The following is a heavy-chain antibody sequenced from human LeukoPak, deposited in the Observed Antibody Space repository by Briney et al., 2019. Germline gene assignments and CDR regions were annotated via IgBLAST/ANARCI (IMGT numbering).Heavy chain of an antibody. J-gene: IGHJ5*02. CDR3: ARPEGYFGSGSYSHWFDP. CDR1: GGSISSSSYY. CDR2: IYYSGST. D-gene: IGHD3-10*01. V-gene: IGHV4-39*01. Sequence: PSETLSLTCTVSGGSISSSSYYWGWIRQPPGKGLEWIGSIYYSGSTYYNPSLKSRVTISVDTSKNQFSLKLSSVTAADTAVHYCARPEGYFGSGSYSHWFDPWGQGTLVTVSS.